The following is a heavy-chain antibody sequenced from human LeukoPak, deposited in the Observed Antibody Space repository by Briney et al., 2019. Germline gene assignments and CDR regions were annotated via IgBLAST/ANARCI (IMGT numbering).Heavy chain of an antibody. V-gene: IGHV4-59*01. CDR1: GDSISGYY. D-gene: IGHD5/OR15-5a*01. CDR3: ARGVTLGY. CDR2: IHSSGSS. J-gene: IGHJ4*02. Sequence: KPSETLSLTCTVSGDSISGYYWSWIRQTPGKGLEWIAYIHSSGSSNYNPSLKSRVTISVDTSKNQFSLKLSSVTAADTAVYYCARGVTLGYWGQGTLVTVSS.